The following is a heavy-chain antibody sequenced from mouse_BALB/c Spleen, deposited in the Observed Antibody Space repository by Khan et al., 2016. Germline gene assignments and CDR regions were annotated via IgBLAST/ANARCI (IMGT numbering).Heavy chain of an antibody. D-gene: IGHD2-14*01. CDR2: INTHSGVP. V-gene: IGHV9-4*02. J-gene: IGHJ4*01. Sequence: QIQLVQSGPELKKPGETVRISCKASGYTFTTAGMQWVQKMPGKGLKWIGWINTHSGVPKYAEDLKGRFAFSLETSASTAYLQISNLKNEDTATYFCARSYRYDDAMDYWGQVTSVTVSA. CDR3: ARSYRYDDAMDY. CDR1: GYTFTTAG.